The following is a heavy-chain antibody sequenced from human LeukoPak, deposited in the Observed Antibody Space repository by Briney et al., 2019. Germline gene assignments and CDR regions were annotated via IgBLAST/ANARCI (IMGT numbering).Heavy chain of an antibody. J-gene: IGHJ3*02. V-gene: IGHV3-53*01. CDR1: GFTVSSNY. Sequence: SGGSLRLSCAASGFTVSSNYMSWVRQAPGKGLEWVSVIYSGGSTYYADSVKGRFTISRDNSKNTLYLQMNSLRAEDTAVYYCARDYSGSSRDAFDIWGQGTMVTVSS. D-gene: IGHD1-26*01. CDR2: IYSGGST. CDR3: ARDYSGSSRDAFDI.